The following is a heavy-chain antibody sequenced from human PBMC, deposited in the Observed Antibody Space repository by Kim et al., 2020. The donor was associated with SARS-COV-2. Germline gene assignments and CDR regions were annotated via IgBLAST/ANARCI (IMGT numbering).Heavy chain of an antibody. CDR1: GFNFKSYG. V-gene: IGHV3-33*01. D-gene: IGHD6-19*01. CDR2: SWYDGSHE. Sequence: GGSLRLSCVTSGFNFKSYGMHWVRQAPGKGLEWVAFSWYDGSHEYYTDSVKGRFTVSRDASQENLHLQMDSLRVDDTAVYYCARALGYTGGWYSLGYWGQGTLVTVS. J-gene: IGHJ4*02. CDR3: ARALGYTGGWYSLGY.